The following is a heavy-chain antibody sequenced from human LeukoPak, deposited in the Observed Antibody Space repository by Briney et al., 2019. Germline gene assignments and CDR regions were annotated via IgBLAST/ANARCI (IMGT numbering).Heavy chain of an antibody. CDR1: GGSISSYY. CDR3: ARHVAPGYCSSTSCYRHFDY. J-gene: IGHJ4*02. Sequence: SETLSLTCTVSGGSISSYYWSWIRQPPGKGLEWIGYIYYSGSTNYNPSLKSRVTISVDTSKNQFFLKLSSVTAADTAVYYCARHVAPGYCSSTSCYRHFDYWGQGTLVTVSS. CDR2: IYYSGST. D-gene: IGHD2-2*01. V-gene: IGHV4-59*08.